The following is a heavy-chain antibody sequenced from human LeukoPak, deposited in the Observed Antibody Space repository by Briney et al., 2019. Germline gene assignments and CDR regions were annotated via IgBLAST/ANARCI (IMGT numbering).Heavy chain of an antibody. V-gene: IGHV1-2*02. CDR2: INPNSGGT. Sequence: ASVKVSCKASGYTFTGYYMHWVRQAPGQGLEWMGWINPNSGGTNYAQKFQGRVTMTRDTSISTAYMELSRLRSDDTAVYYCARESHYGSGSYFGAGAAFDIWGQGTMVTVSS. CDR3: ARESHYGSGSYFGAGAAFDI. CDR1: GYTFTGYY. D-gene: IGHD3-10*01. J-gene: IGHJ3*02.